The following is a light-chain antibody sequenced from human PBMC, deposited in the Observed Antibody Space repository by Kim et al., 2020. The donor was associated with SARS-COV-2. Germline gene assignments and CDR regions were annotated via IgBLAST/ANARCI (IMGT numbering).Light chain of an antibody. Sequence: ALSPGERATLSCRASQSVRSYLAWYQQKPGQAPRLLIYDAFNRATGIPARFSGSGSGTDFTLTISSLEPEDFAVYYCQERSNWWTFGQGTKVEIK. CDR2: DAF. CDR3: QERSNWWT. V-gene: IGKV3-11*01. CDR1: QSVRSY. J-gene: IGKJ1*01.